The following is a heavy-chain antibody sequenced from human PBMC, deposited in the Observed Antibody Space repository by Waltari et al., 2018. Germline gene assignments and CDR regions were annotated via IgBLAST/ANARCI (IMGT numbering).Heavy chain of an antibody. D-gene: IGHD6-6*01. CDR1: GGSISSSSYY. CDR3: ARRRSIAARPYFDY. CDR2: IYYSGST. Sequence: QLQLQESGPGLVKPSETLSLTCTVSGGSISSSSYYWGWIRQPPGKGLEWIGSIYYSGSTYYNPSLKSGVTISVDTSKNQFSLKLSSVTAADTAVYYCARRRSIAARPYFDYWGQGTLVTVSS. J-gene: IGHJ4*02. V-gene: IGHV4-39*07.